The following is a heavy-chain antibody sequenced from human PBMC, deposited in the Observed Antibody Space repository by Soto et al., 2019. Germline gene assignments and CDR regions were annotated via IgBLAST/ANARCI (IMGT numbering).Heavy chain of an antibody. J-gene: IGHJ4*02. CDR1: GYSFTSYW. CDR3: ARQPGEYYYGSGSYNLLDY. D-gene: IGHD3-10*01. Sequence: GESLKISCKGSGYSFTSYWIGWVRQMPGKGLEWMGIIYPGDSDTRYSPSFQGQVTISADKSISTAYLQWSSLKASDTAMYYCARQPGEYYYGSGSYNLLDYWGQGTLVTVSS. CDR2: IYPGDSDT. V-gene: IGHV5-51*01.